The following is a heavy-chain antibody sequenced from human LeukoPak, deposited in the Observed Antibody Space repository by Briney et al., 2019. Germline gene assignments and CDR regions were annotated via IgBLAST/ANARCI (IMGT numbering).Heavy chain of an antibody. V-gene: IGHV3-33*01. J-gene: IGHJ4*02. CDR2: TRFDGSIK. Sequence: GGSLRLSCAVSGFIFSDYGFHWVRQTPGKGLEWVAVTRFDGSIKQYADSVKGRFTISRDDSKNTLYLQMNFLKSEDTAVYYCARWGGTRQYYFDYWGEGTLVTVSS. CDR1: GFIFSDYG. CDR3: ARWGGTRQYYFDY. D-gene: IGHD1-1*01.